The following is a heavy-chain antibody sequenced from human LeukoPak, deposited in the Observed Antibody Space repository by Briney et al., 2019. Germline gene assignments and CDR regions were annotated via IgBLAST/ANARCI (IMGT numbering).Heavy chain of an antibody. D-gene: IGHD2-15*01. CDR2: INPNSGGT. CDR3: ARGSGGTDY. CDR1: GYTFTGYY. V-gene: IGHV1-2*02. J-gene: IGHJ4*02. Sequence: GASVKVSCTASGYTFTGYYMHWVRQAPGQGLEWMGWINPNSGGTNYAQKFQGRVTMTRDTSISTAYMELSRLRSEDTAVYYYARGSGGTDYWGQGTLVTVSS.